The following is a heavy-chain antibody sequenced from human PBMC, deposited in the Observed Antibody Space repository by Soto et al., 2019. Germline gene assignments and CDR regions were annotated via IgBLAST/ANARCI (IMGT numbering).Heavy chain of an antibody. CDR1: GFTFRSYA. CDR3: AKWDIDYYDSSTFDYFDY. V-gene: IGHV3-23*01. CDR2: ISASGGST. D-gene: IGHD3-22*01. J-gene: IGHJ4*02. Sequence: GGSLRLSCAASGFTFRSYAMSWVRQAPGKGLEWVSSISASGGSTYYADSVKGRFTISRDNSKNTLYLQMNSLRAEDTAVYYCAKWDIDYYDSSTFDYFDYWGQGTLVTVSS.